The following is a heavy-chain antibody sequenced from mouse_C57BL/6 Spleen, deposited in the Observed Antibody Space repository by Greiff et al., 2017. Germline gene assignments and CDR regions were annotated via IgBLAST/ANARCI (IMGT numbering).Heavy chain of an antibody. Sequence: QVQLQQPGAELVRPGSSVKLSCKASGYTFTSYWMDWVKQRPGQGLEWIGNIYPSDSEAHYNQKFKDKATLTVDKSSSTAYMQLSSLTSEDSAVYYCAKYDSYYPYYAMDYWGQGTSVTVSS. CDR2: IYPSDSEA. CDR3: AKYDSYYPYYAMDY. V-gene: IGHV1-61*01. CDR1: GYTFTSYW. J-gene: IGHJ4*01. D-gene: IGHD2-3*01.